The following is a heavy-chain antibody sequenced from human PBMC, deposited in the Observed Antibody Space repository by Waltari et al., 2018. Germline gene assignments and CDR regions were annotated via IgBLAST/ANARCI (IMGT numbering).Heavy chain of an antibody. CDR3: ARDLGVGGVVITGWFDP. CDR2: IIPIFGTA. CDR1: GGTFSSYA. J-gene: IGHJ5*02. D-gene: IGHD3-3*01. Sequence: QVQLVQSGAEVKKPGSSVKVSCKASGGTFSSYAISWVRQAPGQGREWMGGIIPIFGTANYAQKFQGRVTITADESTSTAYMELSSLRSEDTAVYYCARDLGVGGVVITGWFDPWGQGTLVTVSS. V-gene: IGHV1-69*12.